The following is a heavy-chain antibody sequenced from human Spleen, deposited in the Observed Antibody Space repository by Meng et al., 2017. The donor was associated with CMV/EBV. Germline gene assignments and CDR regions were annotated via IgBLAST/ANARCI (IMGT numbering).Heavy chain of an antibody. D-gene: IGHD3-3*01. J-gene: IGHJ6*02. Sequence: NWWSWVRQPPGKGLEWIGEIYHSGSTNYNPSLKSRVTISVDKSKNQFSLKLSSVTAADTAVYYCARDVFSITIFGVVIPGHYGMDVWGQGTTVTVSS. CDR1: NW. CDR2: IYHSGST. CDR3: ARDVFSITIFGVVIPGHYGMDV. V-gene: IGHV4-4*02.